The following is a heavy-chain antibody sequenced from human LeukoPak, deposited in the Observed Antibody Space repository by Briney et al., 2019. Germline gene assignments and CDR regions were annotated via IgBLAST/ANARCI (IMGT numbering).Heavy chain of an antibody. CDR2: IVVGSGNT. V-gene: IGHV1-58*02. J-gene: IGHJ4*02. Sequence: GASVKVSCKASGFTFTSSAMQWVRQARGQRLEWIGWIVVGSGNTNYAQKLQERVTITRDMSTSTAYMELSSLRSEDTAVYYCAAALHRGVTDYWGQGTLVTVSS. CDR3: AAALHRGVTDY. D-gene: IGHD4-23*01. CDR1: GFTFTSSA.